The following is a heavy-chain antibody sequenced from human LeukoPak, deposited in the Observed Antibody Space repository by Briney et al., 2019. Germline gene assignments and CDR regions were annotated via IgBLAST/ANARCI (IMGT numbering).Heavy chain of an antibody. D-gene: IGHD3-10*01. CDR3: ATGGQDWYLDI. J-gene: IGHJ2*01. Sequence: SVKVSCKASGGTFSNYAVTWVRQAPGQGLEWMGRLIPLIGIVNYAQKFQGRVTITADKSTSTAYLELSSLTSEDSAVYYCATGGQDWYLDIWGRGTLVTVSS. V-gene: IGHV1-69*04. CDR2: LIPLIGIV. CDR1: GGTFSNYA.